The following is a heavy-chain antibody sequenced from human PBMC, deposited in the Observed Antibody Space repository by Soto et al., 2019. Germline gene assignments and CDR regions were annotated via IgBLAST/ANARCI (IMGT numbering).Heavy chain of an antibody. CDR3: VSQRTTVPTQAYFDY. D-gene: IGHD4-17*01. J-gene: IGHJ4*02. CDR2: VYYRGRS. CDR1: GGSVTNSSYY. Sequence: ETLSLTCTVSGGSVTNSSYYWGWIRQSPGKGLEWIGSVYYRGRSYSKSSVKSRVTISVDTSKNRFSLSLNSVTASDMAVYFCVSQRTTVPTQAYFDYWGPGALVTVSS. V-gene: IGHV4-39*01.